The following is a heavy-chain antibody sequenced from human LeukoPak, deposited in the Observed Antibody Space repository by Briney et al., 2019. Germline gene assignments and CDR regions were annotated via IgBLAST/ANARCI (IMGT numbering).Heavy chain of an antibody. CDR2: INHSGST. D-gene: IGHD2-15*01. J-gene: IGHJ3*02. CDR3: ARSVALGDAFDI. CDR1: GGSFSGYY. V-gene: IGHV4-34*01. Sequence: SETLSLTCAVYGGSFSGYYRSWIRQPPGKGLEWIGEINHSGSTNYNPSLKSRVTISVDTSKNQFSLKLSSVTAADTAVYYCARSVALGDAFDIWGQGTMVTVSS.